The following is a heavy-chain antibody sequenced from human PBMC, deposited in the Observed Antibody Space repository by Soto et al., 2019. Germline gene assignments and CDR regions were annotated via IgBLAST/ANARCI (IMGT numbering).Heavy chain of an antibody. CDR2: IIPIFGTA. V-gene: IGHV1-69*06. CDR1: GRTFSSNA. D-gene: IGHD6-13*01. J-gene: IGHJ6*02. CDR3: ARVYRSSWYYYYYGMDV. Sequence: SVNVSCKASGRTFSSNAFSWMRQAPGQGLEWLGGIIPIFGTANYAQKFQGRVTITADKSTSTAYMELSSLRSEDTAVYYCARVYRSSWYYYYYGMDVWG.